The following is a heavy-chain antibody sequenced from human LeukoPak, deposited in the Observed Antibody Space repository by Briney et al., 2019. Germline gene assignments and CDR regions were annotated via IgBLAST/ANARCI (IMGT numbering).Heavy chain of an antibody. CDR3: ARIGEALDY. D-gene: IGHD3-10*01. J-gene: IGHJ4*02. CDR2: INPSGGST. V-gene: IGHV1-46*01. CDR1: GYTFAGYY. Sequence: ASVKVSCKASGYTFAGYYMHWVRQAPGQGLEWMGIINPSGGSTSYAQKFQGRVTMTRDMSTSTVYMELSSLRSEDTAVYYCARIGEALDYWGQGTLVTVSS.